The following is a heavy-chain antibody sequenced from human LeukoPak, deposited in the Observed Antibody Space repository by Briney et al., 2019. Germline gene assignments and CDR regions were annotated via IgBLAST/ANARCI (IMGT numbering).Heavy chain of an antibody. CDR2: IYTSGST. D-gene: IGHD2-2*01. CDR1: GGSISSYY. Sequence: SETLSLTCTVSGGSISSYYWSWIRQPAGKGLEWIGRIYTSGSTNYNPSLKSRVTMSVDTSKNQFSLKLSSVTAADTAVYYCAKDRRPGRLVVPAAPFDYWGQGTLVTVSS. J-gene: IGHJ4*02. CDR3: AKDRRPGRLVVPAAPFDY. V-gene: IGHV4-4*07.